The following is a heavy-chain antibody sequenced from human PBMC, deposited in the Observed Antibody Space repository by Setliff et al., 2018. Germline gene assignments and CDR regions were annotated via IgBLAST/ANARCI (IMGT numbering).Heavy chain of an antibody. D-gene: IGHD2-2*01. J-gene: IGHJ4*02. CDR3: ARTQVVPASTYSIDY. CDR1: GFTFNNYW. Sequence: GGSVRLSCAASGFTFNNYWMNWVRQAPGKGLEWVANIKQDGSERFYMDSMKGRFTISRDNAKNSLYLQMNSLRAEDTAVYYCARTQVVPASTYSIDYWGQGTLVTVSS. V-gene: IGHV3-7*01. CDR2: IKQDGSER.